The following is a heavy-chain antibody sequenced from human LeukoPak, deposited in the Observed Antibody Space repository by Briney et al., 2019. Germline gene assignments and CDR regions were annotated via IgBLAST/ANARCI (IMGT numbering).Heavy chain of an antibody. CDR3: ARRLGGAEYFQH. V-gene: IGHV4-61*02. CDR1: GNSISSGDNY. D-gene: IGHD3-16*01. Sequence: SQTLSLTCTVSGNSISSGDNYWSWIRQPAGKGLEWIGRIYTSGSTNYNPSLKSRVTISVDTSKNQFSLKLSSVTAADTAVYYCARRLGGAEYFQHWGQGTLVTVSS. CDR2: IYTSGST. J-gene: IGHJ1*01.